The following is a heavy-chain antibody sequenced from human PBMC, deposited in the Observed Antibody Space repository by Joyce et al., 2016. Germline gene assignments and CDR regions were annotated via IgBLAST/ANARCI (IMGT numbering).Heavy chain of an antibody. Sequence: QLHLQESGPGLMKPSETLSLTCYVSGGSISNSRYQWGWLLQPPGKGPEWIGSLYYSGSTYYNPSLKSRVTISVDTYKNQSSLKFTSVTAAHTAVYYCAREGYSGYYYFDYWGQGTLVTVSS. D-gene: IGHD5-12*01. CDR3: AREGYSGYYYFDY. V-gene: IGHV4-39*07. CDR1: GGSISNSRYQ. CDR2: LYYSGST. J-gene: IGHJ4*02.